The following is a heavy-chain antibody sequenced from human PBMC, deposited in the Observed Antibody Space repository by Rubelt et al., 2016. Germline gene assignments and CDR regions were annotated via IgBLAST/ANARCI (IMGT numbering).Heavy chain of an antibody. V-gene: IGHV3-73*01. CDR3: TRHEYHYDSSGYYYSQSDIDY. Sequence: FSDSAMHWVRQASGKGLEWVGYIRSKANNYATVYGASVKGRFTISRDDSKNTAYLQMNSLKTEDTAVYYCTRHEYHYDSSGYYYSQSDIDYWGQGTLVTVSS. D-gene: IGHD3-22*01. CDR1: FSDSA. CDR2: IRSKANNYAT. J-gene: IGHJ4*02.